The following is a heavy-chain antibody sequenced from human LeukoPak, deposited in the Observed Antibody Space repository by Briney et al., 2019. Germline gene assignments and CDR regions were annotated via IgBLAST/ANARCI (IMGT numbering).Heavy chain of an antibody. CDR3: ATAASFGVITPDFDY. D-gene: IGHD3-3*01. Sequence: GGSLRLSCKGYGYTLAKYWIGWVRQMPGKGLEWMGIVYPGDSDTRYSPSFQGQVTISADKSISTAYLQWSSLKASDTAIYYCATAASFGVITPDFDYWGQGTLVTVSS. J-gene: IGHJ4*02. CDR1: GYTLAKYW. CDR2: VYPGDSDT. V-gene: IGHV5-51*01.